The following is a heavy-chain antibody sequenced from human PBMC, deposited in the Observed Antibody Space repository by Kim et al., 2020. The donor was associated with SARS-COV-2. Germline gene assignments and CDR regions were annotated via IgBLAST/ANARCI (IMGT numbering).Heavy chain of an antibody. D-gene: IGHD3-9*01. CDR2: ISGSGGST. J-gene: IGHJ3*02. Sequence: GGSLRLSCAASGFTFSSYAMSWVRQAPGKGLEWVSAISGSGGSTYYADSVKGRFTISRDNSKNTLYLQMNSLRAEDTAVYYCAKDRYYDILTGYSRAAWDAFNIWGQGTMVTVSS. CDR1: GFTFSSYA. CDR3: AKDRYYDILTGYSRAAWDAFNI. V-gene: IGHV3-23*01.